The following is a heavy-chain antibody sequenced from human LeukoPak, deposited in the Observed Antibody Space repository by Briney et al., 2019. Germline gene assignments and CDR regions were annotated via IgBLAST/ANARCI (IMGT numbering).Heavy chain of an antibody. D-gene: IGHD3-10*01. CDR1: EFTFSSYN. CDR3: AKDDEQSAYYYGSGSSLVDY. J-gene: IGHJ4*02. V-gene: IGHV3-23*01. CDR2: ISGSGGST. Sequence: QTGGSLRLSCAASEFTFSSYNMNWVRQAPGKGLEWVSAISGSGGSTYYADSVKGRFTISRDNSKNTLYLQMNSLRAEDTAVYYCAKDDEQSAYYYGSGSSLVDYWGQGTLVTVSS.